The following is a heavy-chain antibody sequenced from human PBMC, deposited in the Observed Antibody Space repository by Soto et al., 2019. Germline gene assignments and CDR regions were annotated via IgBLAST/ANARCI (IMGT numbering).Heavy chain of an antibody. CDR1: GYTFTSYY. D-gene: IGHD3-22*01. CDR2: INAGNGNT. V-gene: IGHV1-3*01. Sequence: ASVKVSCKASGYTFTSYYISWVRQAPGQGLEWMGWINAGNGNTKYSQKFQGRVTITRDTSASTAYMELSSLRSEDTAVYYCARQRGGYYDSSSNLYYFDYWGQGALVTVSS. J-gene: IGHJ4*02. CDR3: ARQRGGYYDSSSNLYYFDY.